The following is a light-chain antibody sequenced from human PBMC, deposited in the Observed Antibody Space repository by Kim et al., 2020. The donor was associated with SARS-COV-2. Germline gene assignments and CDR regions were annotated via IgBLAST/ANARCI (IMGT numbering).Light chain of an antibody. J-gene: IGLJ2*01. Sequence: VSPGQTATVTCSGDDLGTNLVGWYQQRPRQSQVQVISQDTKRPSGIPERFSGSNSGNTATLTISGTQPMDEADYYCQAWHTNTWVFGGGTQLTVL. CDR2: QDT. CDR3: QAWHTNTWV. CDR1: DLGTNL. V-gene: IGLV3-1*01.